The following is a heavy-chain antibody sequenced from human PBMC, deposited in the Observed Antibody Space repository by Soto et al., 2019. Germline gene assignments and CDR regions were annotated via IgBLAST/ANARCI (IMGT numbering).Heavy chain of an antibody. CDR2: IYYSGST. V-gene: IGHV4-59*08. CDR1: GGSISSYY. J-gene: IGHJ6*03. Sequence: SETLSLTCTVSGGSISSYYWSWIRQPPGKGLEWIGYIYYSGSTNYNPSLKSRVTISVDTPKNQFSLKLSSVTAADTAVYYCARHPFYYYYYMDVWGKGTTVTVSS. CDR3: ARHPFYYYYYMDV.